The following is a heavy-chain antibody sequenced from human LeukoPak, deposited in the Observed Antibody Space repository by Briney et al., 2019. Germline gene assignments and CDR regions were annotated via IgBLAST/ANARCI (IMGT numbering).Heavy chain of an antibody. J-gene: IGHJ4*02. D-gene: IGHD3-10*01. Sequence: SETLSLTCAVSGGCISSSNWWRWVRQPPGKGLEWIGEIYQSGSTNYNPSLKSRVTISVDKSKNQFSLSLISVTAADTAVYYCARGEEYGSGTVHFDYWGQGTLVTVSS. CDR2: IYQSGST. V-gene: IGHV4-4*02. CDR1: GGCISSSNW. CDR3: ARGEEYGSGTVHFDY.